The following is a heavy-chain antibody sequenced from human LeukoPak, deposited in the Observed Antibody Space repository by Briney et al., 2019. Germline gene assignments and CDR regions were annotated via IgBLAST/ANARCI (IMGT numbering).Heavy chain of an antibody. CDR1: GFTFSSYG. CDR3: AKDLRGCSSTSCYEGTN. J-gene: IGHJ4*02. CDR2: ISYDGSNK. Sequence: PAGSLRLSCAASGFTFSSYGMHWVRQAPGKGLEWVAVISYDGSNKYYADSVKGRFTISRDNSKNTLYLQMNSLRAEDTAVYYCAKDLRGCSSTSCYEGTNWGQGTLVTVSS. D-gene: IGHD2-2*01. V-gene: IGHV3-30*18.